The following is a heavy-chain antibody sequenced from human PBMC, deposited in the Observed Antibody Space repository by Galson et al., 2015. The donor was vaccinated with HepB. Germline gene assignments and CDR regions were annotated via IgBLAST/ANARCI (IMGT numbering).Heavy chain of an antibody. CDR2: TRNKANSYTT. CDR1: GFTFSDHY. J-gene: IGHJ4*02. D-gene: IGHD3-16*01. CDR3: ARVSGRGGAHEFDY. V-gene: IGHV3-72*01. Sequence: SLRLSCAASGFTFSDHYMDWVRQAPGKGLEWVGRTRNKANSYTTEYAASVRGRFTISRDDSKNSLYLQMNSLKTEDTAVYYCARVSGRGGAHEFDYWGQGTLVTVSS.